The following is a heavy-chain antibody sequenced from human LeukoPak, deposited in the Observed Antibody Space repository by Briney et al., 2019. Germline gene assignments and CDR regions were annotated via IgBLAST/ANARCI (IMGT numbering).Heavy chain of an antibody. Sequence: ASVKVSCKASGYTXSDHYMHWVRQAPGQGLEWMGWFNPNNGGTNYLEKFQGRVTMTRDTSINTAYMELRRLRSDDTAVYFCASGIHYDILTGYYGPFDYWGQGTLVTVSS. D-gene: IGHD3-9*01. CDR3: ASGIHYDILTGYYGPFDY. CDR1: GYTXSDHY. J-gene: IGHJ4*02. V-gene: IGHV1-2*02. CDR2: FNPNNGGT.